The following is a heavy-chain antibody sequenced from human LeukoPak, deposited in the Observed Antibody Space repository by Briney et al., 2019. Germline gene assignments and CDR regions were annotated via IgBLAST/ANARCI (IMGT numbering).Heavy chain of an antibody. V-gene: IGHV3-23*01. CDR3: AREPEGLYYLDY. D-gene: IGHD6-19*01. Sequence: GGSLRLSCAASGFTFSSYAMSWVRQAPGKGLEWVSGISGSGGSTYYADSVKGRFTISRDNSKNTLYLQMNSLRAEDTAVYYCAREPEGLYYLDYWGQGTLVTVSS. J-gene: IGHJ4*02. CDR1: GFTFSSYA. CDR2: ISGSGGST.